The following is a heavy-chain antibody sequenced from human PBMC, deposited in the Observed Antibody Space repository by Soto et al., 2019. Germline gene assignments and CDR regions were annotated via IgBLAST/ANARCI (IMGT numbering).Heavy chain of an antibody. CDR1: GYSFTSYS. CDR2: IDPSDSYT. Sequence: GESLKISCKGSGYSFTSYSISWVRQMPGKCLEWMGRIDPSDSYTNYSPSFQGNVTISADKSISTAYLQWSSLKASDTAMFYFARHAVITSGGIIVSNWFDPWGQGTPVTVSS. J-gene: IGHJ5*02. D-gene: IGHD3-16*02. CDR3: ARHAVITSGGIIVSNWFDP. V-gene: IGHV5-10-1*01.